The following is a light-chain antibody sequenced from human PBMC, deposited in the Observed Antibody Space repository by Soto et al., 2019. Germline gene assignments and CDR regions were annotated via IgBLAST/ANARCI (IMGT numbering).Light chain of an antibody. CDR2: GAS. J-gene: IGKJ2*01. CDR1: QSVSSSY. Sequence: EIVLTQSPGTLSLSPGERATLSCRASQSVSSSYLAWYQQKPGQAPRLLVYGASSRATGISDRFCGSGSGTDFTLTISRLEPEDFAVYYCQQYGSSPPYTFGQGTKVDIK. V-gene: IGKV3-20*01. CDR3: QQYGSSPPYT.